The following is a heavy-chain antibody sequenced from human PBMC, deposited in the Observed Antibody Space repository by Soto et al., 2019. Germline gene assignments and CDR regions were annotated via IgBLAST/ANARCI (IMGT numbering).Heavy chain of an antibody. Sequence: SVKVSCNASGGTFSSYAISLVRQAPGQGLEWMGGIIPIFGTANYAQKFQGRVTITADESTSTAYMELSSLRSEDTAVYYCATTTGELPITPTYYYYGMDVWGQGTTVTLSS. J-gene: IGHJ6*02. V-gene: IGHV1-69*13. CDR3: ATTTGELPITPTYYYYGMDV. CDR2: IIPIFGTA. CDR1: GGTFSSYA. D-gene: IGHD3-10*01.